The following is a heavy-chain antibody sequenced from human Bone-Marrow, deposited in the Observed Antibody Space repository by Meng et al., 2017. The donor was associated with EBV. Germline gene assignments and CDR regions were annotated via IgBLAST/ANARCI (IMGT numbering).Heavy chain of an antibody. D-gene: IGHD3-10*01. J-gene: IGHJ4*02. Sequence: QLQVGAPGAGGKRPGSSVKVACKTSGGPFSSDAISRVRQAPGQGLEWLGGLIPMFGAPNYAQKFQGRVTITADESTSTHYMELSSLRSEDTAVYYCASESGRGYTPDYWGQGTLVTVSS. CDR1: GGPFSSDA. CDR2: LIPMFGAP. CDR3: ASESGRGYTPDY. V-gene: IGHV1-69*01.